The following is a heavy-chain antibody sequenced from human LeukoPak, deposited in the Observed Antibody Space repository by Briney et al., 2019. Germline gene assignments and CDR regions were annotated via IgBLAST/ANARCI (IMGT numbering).Heavy chain of an antibody. Sequence: GGSLRLSCAASGFTFSSYRMNWVRQAPGKGQEWVSSISSSGVYIYYADSLKGRFTISRDNAKDSLYLQMNSLRAEDTAVYYCARSLGSCSTTTCYDNWFDPWGQGTLVTVSS. D-gene: IGHD2-2*01. CDR3: ARSLGSCSTTTCYDNWFDP. V-gene: IGHV3-21*01. CDR1: GFTFSSYR. J-gene: IGHJ5*02. CDR2: ISSSGVYI.